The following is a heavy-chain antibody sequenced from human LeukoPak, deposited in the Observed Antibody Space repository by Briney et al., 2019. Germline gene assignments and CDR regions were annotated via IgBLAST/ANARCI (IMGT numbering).Heavy chain of an antibody. D-gene: IGHD6-19*01. CDR3: ATVQLGIAVAGFDAFDI. CDR1: GYTLTELS. Sequence: ASVKVSCKVSGYTLTELSMHWVRQAPGKGLEWMGGFDPEDGETIYAQKFQGRVTMTEDTSTDTAYMELSSLRSEDTAVYYRATVQLGIAVAGFDAFDIWGQGTMVTVSS. J-gene: IGHJ3*02. V-gene: IGHV1-24*01. CDR2: FDPEDGET.